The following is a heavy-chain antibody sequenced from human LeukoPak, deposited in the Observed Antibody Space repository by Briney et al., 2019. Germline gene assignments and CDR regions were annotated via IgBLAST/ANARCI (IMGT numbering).Heavy chain of an antibody. D-gene: IGHD5-24*01. CDR1: GYTLTELS. CDR2: FDPEDGET. CDR3: ARHGPAGYNLNY. V-gene: IGHV1-24*01. Sequence: ASVKVSCKVSGYTLTELSMHWVRQAPGKGLEWMGGFDPEDGETIYAQKFQGRVTMTEDTSTDTAYMELSSLRSEDTAVYYCARHGPAGYNLNYWGQGTLVTVSS. J-gene: IGHJ4*02.